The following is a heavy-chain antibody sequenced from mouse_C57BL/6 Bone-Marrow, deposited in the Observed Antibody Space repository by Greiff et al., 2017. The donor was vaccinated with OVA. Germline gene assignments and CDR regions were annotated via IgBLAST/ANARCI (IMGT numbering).Heavy chain of an antibody. CDR3: ARHDGNNGFAY. V-gene: IGHV5-2*01. J-gene: IGHJ3*01. Sequence: EVHLVESGGGLVQPGESLKLSCESNEYEFPSHDMSWVRKTPEKRLELVAAINSDGGSTYYPDTMERRFIISRDNTENTLYLQMSSLRSEDTALYYSARHDGNNGFAYWGQGTLVTVSA. D-gene: IGHD6-1*01. CDR2: INSDGGST. CDR1: EYEFPSHD.